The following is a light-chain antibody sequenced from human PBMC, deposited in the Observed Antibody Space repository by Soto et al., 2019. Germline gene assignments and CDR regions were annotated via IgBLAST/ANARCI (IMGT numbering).Light chain of an antibody. CDR3: SSYADSSARDYV. CDR2: DVS. CDR1: SSDIGAYDY. Sequence: QPASVSGSPGQSITISCTGTSSDIGAYDYVSWYQQHPGGVPKLLIFDVSSRPSGVSSRFSGSKSGNTASLTISGLQADDESDYYCSSYADSSARDYVFGGGTKLTVL. J-gene: IGLJ1*01. V-gene: IGLV2-14*03.